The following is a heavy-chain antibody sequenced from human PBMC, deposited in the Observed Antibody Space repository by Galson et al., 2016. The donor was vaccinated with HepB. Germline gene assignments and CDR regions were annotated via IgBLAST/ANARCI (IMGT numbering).Heavy chain of an antibody. CDR2: IGGSGGST. CDR1: GFTFSSYA. D-gene: IGHD3-10*01. Sequence: SLRLSCAASGFTFSSYAMSWFRQAPGKGLEWVSAIGGSGGSTYYADSVKGRFTTSKDNSKNTLYLQMNSLRADDTAVYYCAKGVVSTRRDYYGMDVWGQGITVTVSS. CDR3: AKGVVSTRRDYYGMDV. V-gene: IGHV3-23*01. J-gene: IGHJ6*02.